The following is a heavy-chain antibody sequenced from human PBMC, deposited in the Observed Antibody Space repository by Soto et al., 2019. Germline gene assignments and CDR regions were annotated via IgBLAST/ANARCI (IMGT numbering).Heavy chain of an antibody. V-gene: IGHV1-2*02. Sequence: ASVKVSCKASGFSFTGYYIHWLRQAPGQGLEWMGWINAHSGGTEYAQKFQGRVTLTRDTSIATAYLTLTSLTSDDTALYYCARDLTRQLAYWLDPWGQGTQVTVSS. CDR2: INAHSGGT. D-gene: IGHD6-6*01. J-gene: IGHJ5*02. CDR1: GFSFTGYY. CDR3: ARDLTRQLAYWLDP.